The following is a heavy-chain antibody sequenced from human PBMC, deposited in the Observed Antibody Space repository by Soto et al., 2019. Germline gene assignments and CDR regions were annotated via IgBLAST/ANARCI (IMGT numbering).Heavy chain of an antibody. CDR2: IYPGDSDT. CDR3: ARRPYYYDSSGYPPYGAFDI. CDR1: GYSFTSYW. J-gene: IGHJ3*02. V-gene: IGHV5-51*01. Sequence: GESLKISCKGSGYSFTSYWIGWVRQMPGKGLEWMGIIYPGDSDTRYSPSSQGQVTISADKSISTAYLQWSSLKASDTAMYYCARRPYYYDSSGYPPYGAFDIWGQGTMVTVSS. D-gene: IGHD3-22*01.